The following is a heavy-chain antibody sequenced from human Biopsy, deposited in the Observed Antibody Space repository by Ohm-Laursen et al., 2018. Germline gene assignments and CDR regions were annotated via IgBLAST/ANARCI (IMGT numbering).Heavy chain of an antibody. V-gene: IGHV4-31*03. CDR3: ARLGSGDYFPTFFDF. CDR1: GVSINGGRYY. J-gene: IGHJ4*02. Sequence: SQTLSLTCTVSGVSINGGRYYWNWIRHHPGKGLEWIGNIFYSANTYYNPSLKSRVTISVDTSKNQFSLKLSSVTAADTAVYYCARLGSGDYFPTFFDFWGRGALVTASS. D-gene: IGHD5-12*01. CDR2: IFYSANT.